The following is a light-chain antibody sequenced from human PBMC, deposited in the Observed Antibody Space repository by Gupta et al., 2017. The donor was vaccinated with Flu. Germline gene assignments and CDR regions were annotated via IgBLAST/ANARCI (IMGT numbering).Light chain of an antibody. CDR2: QDS. J-gene: IGLJ3*02. V-gene: IGLV3-1*01. CDR3: KEWDSSTEV. CDR1: KLGDKY. Sequence: SYELTQPPSVSVSPGQTASITCSGDKLGDKYACWYQQKPGQSPVLVIYQDSKRPSGIPERFSGSNSGNTATLTISGTQAMEEADYYCKEWDSSTEVFGGGTKLTVL.